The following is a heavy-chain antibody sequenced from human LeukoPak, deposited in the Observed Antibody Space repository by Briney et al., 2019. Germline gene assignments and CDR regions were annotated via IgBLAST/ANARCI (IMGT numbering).Heavy chain of an antibody. CDR3: ARAPRNYYDSSGYYSYAFDI. CDR1: GGSISSGGYY. D-gene: IGHD3-22*01. J-gene: IGHJ3*02. CDR2: IYYSGST. V-gene: IGHV4-31*03. Sequence: SETLSLTCTVSGGSISSGGYYWSWIRQHPGKGLEWIGYIYYSGSTYYNPSLKSRVTISVDTSKNQFSLKLSSVTAADTAVYYCARAPRNYYDSSGYYSYAFDIWGQGTMVTVSS.